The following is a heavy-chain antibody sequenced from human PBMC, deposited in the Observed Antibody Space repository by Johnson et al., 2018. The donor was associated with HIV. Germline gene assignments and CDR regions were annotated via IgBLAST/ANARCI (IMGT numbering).Heavy chain of an antibody. CDR1: GFTVSTNY. D-gene: IGHD1-26*01. J-gene: IGHJ3*02. CDR2: IYTGGST. Sequence: VQLVESGGGLVHPGGSLRLSCAASGFTVSTNYMSWVRQAPGKGLECVSLIYTGGSTFYADSVKGRFTISRDNSKNALYLQMNSLRAEDTAVYYCARVRVGAFDIWGQGTMVTVSS. V-gene: IGHV3-66*02. CDR3: ARVRVGAFDI.